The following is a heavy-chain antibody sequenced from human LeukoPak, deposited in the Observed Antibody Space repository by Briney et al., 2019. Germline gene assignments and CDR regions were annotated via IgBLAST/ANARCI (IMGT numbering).Heavy chain of an antibody. V-gene: IGHV5-51*01. D-gene: IGHD5-24*01. Sequence: GESLKISCKGSGYSFTSYWIGWVRQMPGKGLEWMGIIYPGDSDTRYSPSFQGQVTISADKSISTAYLQWSSLKASDTAMYYCAIPRDGYNRWQHDAFDIWGQGTMVTVSS. J-gene: IGHJ3*02. CDR2: IYPGDSDT. CDR1: GYSFTSYW. CDR3: AIPRDGYNRWQHDAFDI.